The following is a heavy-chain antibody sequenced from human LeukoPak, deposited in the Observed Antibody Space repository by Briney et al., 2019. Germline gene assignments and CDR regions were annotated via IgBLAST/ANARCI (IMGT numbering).Heavy chain of an antibody. CDR3: AKGKSMVRGVSPHYFDD. Sequence: PGGSLRLSCAASGFTFNDYYMSWIRQAPGKGLEWLSYINIGGTNTHYADSVKGRFTISRDNAKKSLYLEMNNLRAGDTAVYYCAKGKSMVRGVSPHYFDDWGQGTLVTVSS. V-gene: IGHV3-11*01. D-gene: IGHD3-10*01. CDR2: INIGGTNT. CDR1: GFTFNDYY. J-gene: IGHJ4*02.